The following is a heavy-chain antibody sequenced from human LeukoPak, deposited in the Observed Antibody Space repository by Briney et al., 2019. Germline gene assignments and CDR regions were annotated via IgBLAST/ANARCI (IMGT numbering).Heavy chain of an antibody. CDR2: IDYSGGST. V-gene: IGHV3-23*01. J-gene: IGHJ4*02. CDR3: ARVVSGYDSEGEIDY. CDR1: GFTLSSYE. D-gene: IGHD5-12*01. Sequence: GGSLRLSCTVSGFTLSSYEMSWIRQAPGKGLEWVSSIDYSGGSTYYADSVKGRFTISRDNAKNSLYLQMNSLRAEDTAVYYCARVVSGYDSEGEIDYWGQGTLVTVSS.